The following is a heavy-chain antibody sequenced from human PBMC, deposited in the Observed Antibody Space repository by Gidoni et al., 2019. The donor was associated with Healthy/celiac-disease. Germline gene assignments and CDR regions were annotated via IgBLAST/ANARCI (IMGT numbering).Heavy chain of an antibody. V-gene: IGHV3-23*01. Sequence: EVQLLESGGGLVQPGGSLRLFCAASGVTFSSYAMSWVRQAPGKGLEWVSAISGSGGSTYYPDSVKRRFTISRDNSKNTLYLQINSLRAEDTAVYYCAKDPEGSNVDYWGQGTLVTVSS. CDR3: AKDPEGSNVDY. D-gene: IGHD3-10*01. CDR1: GVTFSSYA. J-gene: IGHJ4*02. CDR2: ISGSGGST.